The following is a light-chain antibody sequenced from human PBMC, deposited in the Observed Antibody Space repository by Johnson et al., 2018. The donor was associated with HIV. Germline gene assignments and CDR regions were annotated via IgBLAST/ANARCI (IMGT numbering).Light chain of an antibody. V-gene: IGLV1-51*01. CDR2: DNN. Sequence: SVLTQPPSVSAAPGQKVTISCSGSSSNIGNNFVSWYQQLPGTAPKLLIYDNNKRPSGIPDRFSGSKSGTSATLGITGLQTGDEAEYYCGTWDSSLSALYVFGTGTKVTVL. CDR3: GTWDSSLSALYV. J-gene: IGLJ1*01. CDR1: SSNIGNNF.